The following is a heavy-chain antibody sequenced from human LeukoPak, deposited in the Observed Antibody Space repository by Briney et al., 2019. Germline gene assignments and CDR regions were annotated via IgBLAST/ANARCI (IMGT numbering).Heavy chain of an antibody. D-gene: IGHD2-2*01. CDR2: IRSKAYGGTT. CDR3: TRDLCSSTSCYAPFDC. CDR1: GFTFGDYA. J-gene: IGHJ4*02. V-gene: IGHV3-49*04. Sequence: AGGSLRLSCTASGFTFGDYAMSWVRQAPGKGLEWVAFIRSKAYGGTTEYAASVKGRFTISRDDSKSIAYLQMNSLKTEDTAVYYCTRDLCSSTSCYAPFDCWGQGTLVTVSS.